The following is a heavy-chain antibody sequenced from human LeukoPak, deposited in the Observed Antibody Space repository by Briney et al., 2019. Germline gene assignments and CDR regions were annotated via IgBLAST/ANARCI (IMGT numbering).Heavy chain of an antibody. CDR2: MNPNSGDT. D-gene: IGHD3-3*01. CDR3: ARVDFWSGYPENWFDP. CDR1: GYTFTSYD. V-gene: IGHV1-8*01. J-gene: IGHJ5*02. Sequence: ASVKVSCKASGYTFTSYDINWVRQATGQGLEWMGWMNPNSGDTGYALKFQGRVTMTRDTSISTAYMELSSLRFEDTAVYYCARVDFWSGYPENWFDPWGQGTLVTVSS.